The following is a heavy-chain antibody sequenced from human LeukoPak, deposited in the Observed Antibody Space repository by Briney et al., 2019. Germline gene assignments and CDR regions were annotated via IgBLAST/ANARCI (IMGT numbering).Heavy chain of an antibody. CDR3: SRDPGGECSNPGCYAKY. J-gene: IGHJ4*02. CDR1: GYTFGDYG. Sequence: GRSLRLSCVGSGYTFGDYGLSWVRQAPGKGLEWVGFIRSGIYGGTAEYAASVKGRFTISRDDSKSIAYMEMNNLKTEETAVFYCSRDPGGECSNPGCYAKYWGQGTLVTVSS. D-gene: IGHD2-2*01. CDR2: IRSGIYGGTA. V-gene: IGHV3-49*04.